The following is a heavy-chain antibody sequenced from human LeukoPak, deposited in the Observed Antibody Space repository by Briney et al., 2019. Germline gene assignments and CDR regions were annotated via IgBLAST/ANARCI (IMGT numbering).Heavy chain of an antibody. Sequence: ASVKVSCKASGYTFTGYYMHWVRQAPGQGLEWMGWISAYNGNTNYAQKLQGRVTMTTDTSTSTAYMELRSLRSDDTAVYYCARATNTYYYDSSGYRYWGQGTLVTVSS. CDR2: ISAYNGNT. CDR3: ARATNTYYYDSSGYRY. D-gene: IGHD3-22*01. V-gene: IGHV1-18*04. CDR1: GYTFTGYY. J-gene: IGHJ4*02.